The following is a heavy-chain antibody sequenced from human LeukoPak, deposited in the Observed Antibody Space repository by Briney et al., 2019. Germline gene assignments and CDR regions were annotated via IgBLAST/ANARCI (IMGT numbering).Heavy chain of an antibody. J-gene: IGHJ4*02. Sequence: SETLSLTCAAHGGSFSGYYWSWIRQPPGKGLEWIGEINHSGSTNYNPSLKSRVTISVDTSKNQFSLKLSSVTAADTAVYYCARRSIAARLFDYWGQGTLVTVSS. CDR2: INHSGST. D-gene: IGHD6-6*01. CDR1: GGSFSGYY. CDR3: ARRSIAARLFDY. V-gene: IGHV4-34*01.